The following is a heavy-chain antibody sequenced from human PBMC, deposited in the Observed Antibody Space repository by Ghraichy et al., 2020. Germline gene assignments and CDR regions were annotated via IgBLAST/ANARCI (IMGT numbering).Heavy chain of an antibody. CDR3: ARHTVARINMIVVVITNWFAP. CDR2: IHYSGST. CDR1: GGSISSFSYY. V-gene: IGHV4-39*01. D-gene: IGHD3-22*01. J-gene: IGHJ5*02. Sequence: SETLSLTCTVSGGSISSFSYYWAWVRQPPGKGLEWIGNIHYSGSTYYNPSVKSRVTISVDTSKNQFSLKLSSVTAADTAVYYCARHTVARINMIVVVITNWFAPWGHGTLVIVSP.